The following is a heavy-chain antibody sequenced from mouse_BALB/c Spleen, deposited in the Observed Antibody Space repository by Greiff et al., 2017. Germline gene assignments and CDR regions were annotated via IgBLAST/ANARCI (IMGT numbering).Heavy chain of an antibody. CDR1: GFAFSSYD. Sequence: DVKLVESGGGLVKPGGSLKLSCAASGFAFSSYDMSWVRQTPEKRLEWVAYISSGGGSTYYPDTVKGRFTISRDNAKNTLYLQMSSLKSEDTAMYYCARRGLRRGLAFWGEETLVTVSA. J-gene: IGHJ3*01. CDR2: ISSGGGST. CDR3: ARRGLRRGLAF. D-gene: IGHD2-4*01. V-gene: IGHV5-12-1*01.